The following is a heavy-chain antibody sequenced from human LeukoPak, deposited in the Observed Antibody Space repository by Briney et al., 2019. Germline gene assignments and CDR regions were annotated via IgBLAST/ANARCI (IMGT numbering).Heavy chain of an antibody. CDR1: GFTFRSYS. Sequence: PGGSLRLSCAASGFTFRSYSMSWVRQAPGRGLEWVSAISGNGDSTYYADSVKGRFTISRDNSKNTLYLQMNSLRAEDTAVYYCAIMYGSGSYYNDDAFDIWGQGTMVTVSS. J-gene: IGHJ3*02. D-gene: IGHD3-10*01. CDR3: AIMYGSGSYYNDDAFDI. V-gene: IGHV3-23*01. CDR2: ISGNGDST.